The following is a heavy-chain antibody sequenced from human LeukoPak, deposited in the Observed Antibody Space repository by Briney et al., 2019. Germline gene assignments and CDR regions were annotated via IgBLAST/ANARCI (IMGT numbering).Heavy chain of an antibody. CDR2: INAGNGHT. Sequence: ASVKVSCKASGFTFTNYAMQWVRQAPGQRPEWMGWINAGNGHTRYSQRFQGRVTITRDTSATTVYMEVTSLRSEDTAVYYCARGIWSRTVSSYYFDYWGQGTLVTVSS. CDR1: GFTFTNYA. V-gene: IGHV1-3*01. D-gene: IGHD3-3*01. J-gene: IGHJ4*02. CDR3: ARGIWSRTVSSYYFDY.